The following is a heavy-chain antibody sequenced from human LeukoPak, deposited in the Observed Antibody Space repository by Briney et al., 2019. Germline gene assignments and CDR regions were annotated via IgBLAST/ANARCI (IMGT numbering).Heavy chain of an antibody. CDR2: ISSSSSTI. CDR1: GFTFSSYS. CDR3: ARGIHDYGDYLRAFDI. V-gene: IGHV3-48*04. Sequence: PGGSLRLSCAASGFTFSSYSMNWVRQAPGKGLEWVSYISSSSSTIYYADSVKGRFTISRDNAKNSLYLQMNSLRAEDTAVYYCARGIHDYGDYLRAFDIWGQGTMVTVSS. D-gene: IGHD4-17*01. J-gene: IGHJ3*02.